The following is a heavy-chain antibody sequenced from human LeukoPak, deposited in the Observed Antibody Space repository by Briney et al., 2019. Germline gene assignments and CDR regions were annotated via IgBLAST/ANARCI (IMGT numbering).Heavy chain of an antibody. CDR3: AREGGAYGSGSYYFNY. D-gene: IGHD3-10*01. V-gene: IGHV4-59*01. CDR1: GGSISSYY. Sequence: PSETLSLTCTVSGGSISSYYWSWIRQPPGKGLEWIGYTYYSGSTNYNPSLKSRVTISVDTSKNQFSLKLSSVTAADTAVYYCAREGGAYGSGSYYFNYWGQGTLVTVSS. CDR2: TYYSGST. J-gene: IGHJ4*02.